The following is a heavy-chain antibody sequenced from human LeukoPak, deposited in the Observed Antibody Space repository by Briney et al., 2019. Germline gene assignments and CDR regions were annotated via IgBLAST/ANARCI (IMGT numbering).Heavy chain of an antibody. J-gene: IGHJ4*02. CDR1: GYTFTSYY. V-gene: IGHV1-46*01. CDR3: ARATLYDYFFNY. D-gene: IGHD5/OR15-5a*01. Sequence: ASVTVSCKASGYTFTSYYMHWVRQAPGQGLEWMGIINPSGGSTSYAQKFQGRVTMTRDTSTSTVYMELSNLRSEDTAMYYCARATLYDYFFNYWGQGTLVTVSS. CDR2: INPSGGST.